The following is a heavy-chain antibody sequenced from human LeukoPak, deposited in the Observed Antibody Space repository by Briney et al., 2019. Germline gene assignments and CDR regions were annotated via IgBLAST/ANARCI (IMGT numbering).Heavy chain of an antibody. CDR1: GGSISSSSYY. CDR3: ARPLQLEEGLKNWFDP. Sequence: PSETLSLTCTVSGGSISSSSYYWGWIRQPPGKGLEWIGSIYYSGSTYYNPSLKSRVTISVDTSKNQFSLKLSSVTAADTAVYYCARPLQLEEGLKNWFDPWGQGTLVTVSS. CDR2: IYYSGST. J-gene: IGHJ5*02. D-gene: IGHD1-1*01. V-gene: IGHV4-39*01.